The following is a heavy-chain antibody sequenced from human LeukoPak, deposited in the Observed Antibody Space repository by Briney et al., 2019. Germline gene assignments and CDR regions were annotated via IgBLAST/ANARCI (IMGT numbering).Heavy chain of an antibody. J-gene: IGHJ4*02. CDR1: GFTFSSYS. D-gene: IGHD2-15*01. CDR3: ARDPDQRMYYFDY. V-gene: IGHV3-21*01. Sequence: TGGSLRLSCAASGFTFSSYSMNWVRQAPGKGLEGVSSISSSSSYIYYAHSVKGRFTISRDNAKNSLYLQMNSLRAEDTAVYYCARDPDQRMYYFDYWGKGTLVTVSS. CDR2: ISSSSSYI.